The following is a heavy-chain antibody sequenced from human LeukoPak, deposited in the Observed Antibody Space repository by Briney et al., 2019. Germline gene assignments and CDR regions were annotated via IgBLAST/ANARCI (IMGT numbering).Heavy chain of an antibody. Sequence: ASVTVSFKFSVYTLTELSMHWVRQAPGKGLGWMGGLDPEGGETIYAQKFQGRVTMTEDTSTDTAYMALSSLRSEDTAVYYCATEGGIAVAGLDYWGQGTLVTVSS. CDR2: LDPEGGET. J-gene: IGHJ4*02. V-gene: IGHV1-24*01. CDR1: VYTLTELS. D-gene: IGHD6-19*01. CDR3: ATEGGIAVAGLDY.